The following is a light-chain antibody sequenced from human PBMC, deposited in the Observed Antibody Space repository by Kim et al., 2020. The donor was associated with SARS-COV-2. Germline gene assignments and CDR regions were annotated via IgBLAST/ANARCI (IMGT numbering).Light chain of an antibody. J-gene: IGKJ4*01. V-gene: IGKV3-11*01. CDR3: QQRSNWPLT. Sequence: LSPGECATLSCKASQSVSSYLAWYRQKPGQAPRLLIYDASSRDTGIPARFSGSGSGTDFTLTISSLEPEDFAVYYCQQRSNWPLTFGGGTKVDIK. CDR1: QSVSSY. CDR2: DAS.